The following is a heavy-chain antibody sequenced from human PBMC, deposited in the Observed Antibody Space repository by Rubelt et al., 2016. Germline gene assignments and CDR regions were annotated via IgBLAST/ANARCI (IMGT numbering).Heavy chain of an antibody. J-gene: IGHJ4*02. V-gene: IGHV1-18*01. D-gene: IGHD6-13*01. CDR1: GYTFTTYG. Sequence: QVQLVQSGAEVKKPGASVKVSCKASGYTFTTYGISWVRQAPGQGLEGMGGIRTYNGNTNYAQKLQGRVTMTTDTSTSTAYRELRSLRSEDTAVYYCARRQQLGPFDYWGQGTLVTVSS. CDR3: ARRQQLGPFDY. CDR2: IRTYNGNT.